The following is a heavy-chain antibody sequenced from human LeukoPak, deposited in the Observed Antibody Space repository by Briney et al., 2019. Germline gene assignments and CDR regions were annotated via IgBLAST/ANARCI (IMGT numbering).Heavy chain of an antibody. CDR1: GFTVSSNY. Sequence: GGSLRLSCAASGFTVSSNYMSWVRQAPGKGLEWVSGINWNGGSTGYADSVKGRFTISRDNAKNSLYLQMNSLRAEDTALYYCARVDRRAVAGTDYYYYMDVWGKGTTVTVSS. CDR2: INWNGGST. V-gene: IGHV3-20*04. J-gene: IGHJ6*03. CDR3: ARVDRRAVAGTDYYYYMDV. D-gene: IGHD6-19*01.